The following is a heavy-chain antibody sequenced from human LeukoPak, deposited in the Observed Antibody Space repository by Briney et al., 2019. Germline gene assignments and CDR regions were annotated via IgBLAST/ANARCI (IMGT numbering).Heavy chain of an antibody. D-gene: IGHD3-22*01. CDR1: GFTFSSYA. CDR2: ISYDGSNK. Sequence: PEGSLRLSCAASGFTFSSYAMHWVRQAPGKGLEWVAVISYDGSNKYYADSVKGRFTISRDNSKNTLYLQMNSLRAEDTAVYYCARGYYYYDSSGYFDYWGQGTLVTVSS. V-gene: IGHV3-30-3*01. CDR3: ARGYYYYDSSGYFDY. J-gene: IGHJ4*02.